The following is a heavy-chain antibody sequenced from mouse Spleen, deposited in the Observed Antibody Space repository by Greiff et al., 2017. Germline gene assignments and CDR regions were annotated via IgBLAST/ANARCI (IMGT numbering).Heavy chain of an antibody. CDR2: ISSGGSYT. CDR3: ARPTY. CDR1: GFTFSSYA. V-gene: IGHV5-9-1*01. Sequence: EVKLVESGGGLVKPGGSLKLSCAASGFTFSSYAMSWVRQTPEKRLEWVATISSGGSYTYYPDSVKGRFTISRDNAKNTLYLQMSSLRSEDTAMYYCARPTYWGQGTLVTVSA. J-gene: IGHJ3*01.